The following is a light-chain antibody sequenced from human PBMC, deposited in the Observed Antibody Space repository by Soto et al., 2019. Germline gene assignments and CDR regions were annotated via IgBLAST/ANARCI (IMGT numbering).Light chain of an antibody. Sequence: QSALTQPPSASGSPGQSVTISCTGTSSDVGGYKYVSWYQQHPGKAPKLMIFEVNKRPSGVPDRFSGPKSGNTASLTVSGLQADDYADYYCSSYACINNLGFFGTGTKLTVL. V-gene: IGLV2-8*01. CDR1: SSDVGGYKY. CDR3: SSYACINNLGF. CDR2: EVN. J-gene: IGLJ1*01.